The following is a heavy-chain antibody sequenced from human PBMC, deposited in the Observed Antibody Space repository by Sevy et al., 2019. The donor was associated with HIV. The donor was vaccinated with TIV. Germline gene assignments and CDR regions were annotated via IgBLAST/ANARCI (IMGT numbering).Heavy chain of an antibody. J-gene: IGHJ6*02. CDR3: ARDLIYDFWSGSRAKNYYYYGMDV. CDR1: GFTFSSYS. Sequence: GGSLRLSCAASGFTFSSYSMNWVRQAPGKGLEWVSSISSSSSYIYNADSVKGRFTISRDNAKNSLYLQMNSLRAEDTAVYYCARDLIYDFWSGSRAKNYYYYGMDVWGQGTTVTVSS. D-gene: IGHD3-3*01. V-gene: IGHV3-21*01. CDR2: ISSSSSYI.